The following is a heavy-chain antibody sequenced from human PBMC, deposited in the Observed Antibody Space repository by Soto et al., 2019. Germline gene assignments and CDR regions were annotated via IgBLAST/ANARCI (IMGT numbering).Heavy chain of an antibody. CDR1: GFTFSNYG. CDR2: IWYDGTNK. CDR3: AGEGSPQVGATTWSPFDF. Sequence: QVQLVESGGGVVQPGRSLRLSCAASGFTFSNYGMHWVRQAPGKGLEWVAVIWYDGTNKYYADSVKGRFTISRDNSKNTLYLQMNSLRAEGTAVYFCAGEGSPQVGATTWSPFDFWGPGSLVTVSS. V-gene: IGHV3-33*01. J-gene: IGHJ4*03. D-gene: IGHD1-26*01.